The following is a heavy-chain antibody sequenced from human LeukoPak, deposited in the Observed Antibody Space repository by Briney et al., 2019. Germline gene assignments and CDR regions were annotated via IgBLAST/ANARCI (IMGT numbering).Heavy chain of an antibody. V-gene: IGHV3-23*01. CDR3: AKDIVAVPTWYFDL. J-gene: IGHJ2*01. Sequence: ETLSLTCAVYGGSLSGYYWSWVRQAPGKGLEWVSAISGSGGSTYYADSVKGRFTISRDNSKNTLYLQMNSLRAEDTAVYYCAKDIVAVPTWYFDLWGRGTLVTVSS. D-gene: IGHD3-16*02. CDR2: ISGSGGST. CDR1: GGSLSGYY.